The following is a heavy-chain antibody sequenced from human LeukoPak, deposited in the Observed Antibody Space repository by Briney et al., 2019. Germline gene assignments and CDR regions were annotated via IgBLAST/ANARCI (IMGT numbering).Heavy chain of an antibody. CDR3: AKDSTPTRTYYYDSSGYYPGN. V-gene: IGHV3-30*18. D-gene: IGHD3-22*01. CDR2: ISYDGSNK. J-gene: IGHJ4*02. CDR1: GFTFSSYA. Sequence: PGRSLRLSCAASGFTFSSYAMHWVRQAPGKGLEWVAVISYDGSNKYYADSVKGRFTISRDNSKNTLYLQMNSLRAEDTAVYYCAKDSTPTRTYYYDSSGYYPGNWGQGTLVTVSS.